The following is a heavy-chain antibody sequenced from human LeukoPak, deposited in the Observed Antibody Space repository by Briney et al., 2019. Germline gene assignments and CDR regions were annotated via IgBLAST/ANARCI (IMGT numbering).Heavy chain of an antibody. J-gene: IGHJ4*02. CDR1: GFTFSSYA. Sequence: GGSLRLSCAASGFTFSSYAMSWVRQAPGEGLEWVSAISGSGGSTYYADSVKGRFTISRDNSKNTLYLQMNSLRAEDTVVYYCAKDPYSTSPYYFDYWGQGTLVTVSS. CDR3: AKDPYSTSPYYFDY. V-gene: IGHV3-23*01. CDR2: ISGSGGST. D-gene: IGHD6-6*01.